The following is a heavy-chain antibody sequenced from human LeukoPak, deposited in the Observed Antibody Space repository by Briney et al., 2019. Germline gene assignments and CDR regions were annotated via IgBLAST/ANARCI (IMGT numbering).Heavy chain of an antibody. D-gene: IGHD2-2*01. CDR1: GFTFSSYA. J-gene: IGHJ6*02. Sequence: GGSLRLSCAASGFTFSSYAMHWVRQAPGKGLEWVAVISYDGSNKYYADSVKGRFTISRDNSKNTLYLQMNSLRAEDTAVYYCANGPDFVVVPAEKKEDYGMDVWGQGTTVTVSS. CDR2: ISYDGSNK. CDR3: ANGPDFVVVPAEKKEDYGMDV. V-gene: IGHV3-30*04.